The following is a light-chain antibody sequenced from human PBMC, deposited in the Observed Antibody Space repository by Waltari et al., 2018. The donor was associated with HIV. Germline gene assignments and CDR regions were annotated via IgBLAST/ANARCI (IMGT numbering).Light chain of an antibody. V-gene: IGLV2-14*01. J-gene: IGLJ2*01. CDR3: SSYTISSTLV. CDR2: DVS. Sequence: QSALTQPASVSGSPGQSITISCTGTSSDVGGYNYVSWYQQHPGKAPKLMIYDVSKRPSWLSNRFSASKSGNTASLTISGLQAEDEADYYCSSYTISSTLVFGGGTKLTVL. CDR1: SSDVGGYNY.